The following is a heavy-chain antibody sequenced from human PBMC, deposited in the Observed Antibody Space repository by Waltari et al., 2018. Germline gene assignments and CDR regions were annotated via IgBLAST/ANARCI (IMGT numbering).Heavy chain of an antibody. Sequence: EVRVLESGGGLVQPGGSLRLSCAASGFPFSSYAMTWVRQAPGKGLEWVASVSGSGTNTNYADSVKGRFTLSRDNSKNTLHLQMNSLRAEDTAVYYCAKAVEIWFYAFDIWGQGTMVTVSS. CDR3: AKAVEIWFYAFDI. CDR1: GFPFSSYA. D-gene: IGHD3-10*01. V-gene: IGHV3-23*01. CDR2: VSGSGTNT. J-gene: IGHJ3*02.